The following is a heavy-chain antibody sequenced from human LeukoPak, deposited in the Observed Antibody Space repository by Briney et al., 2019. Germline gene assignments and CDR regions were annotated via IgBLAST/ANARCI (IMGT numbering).Heavy chain of an antibody. CDR3: ARKYYDDRDWYFDL. Sequence: GGSLRLSCAASGFTFSSYWMSWVRQAPGKGLEWVANIKQDGSEKYYVDSMKGRFTISGDNAKNSLYLQMSSLRAEDTAVYYCARKYYDDRDWYFDLWGRGTLVIVSS. J-gene: IGHJ2*01. V-gene: IGHV3-7*01. D-gene: IGHD3-22*01. CDR2: IKQDGSEK. CDR1: GFTFSSYW.